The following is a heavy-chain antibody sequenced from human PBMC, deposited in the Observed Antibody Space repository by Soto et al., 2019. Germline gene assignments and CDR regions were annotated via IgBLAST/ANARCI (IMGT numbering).Heavy chain of an antibody. J-gene: IGHJ4*02. V-gene: IGHV3-33*01. D-gene: IGHD3-9*01. CDR3: ARDRTYDILTGYPDWVDY. Sequence: GGSLRLSCAASGFTFSSYGMHWVRQAPGKGLEWVAVIWYDGSNKYYADSVKGRFTISRDNSKNTLYLQMNSLRAEDTAVYYCARDRTYDILTGYPDWVDYWGQGTLVTVSS. CDR1: GFTFSSYG. CDR2: IWYDGSNK.